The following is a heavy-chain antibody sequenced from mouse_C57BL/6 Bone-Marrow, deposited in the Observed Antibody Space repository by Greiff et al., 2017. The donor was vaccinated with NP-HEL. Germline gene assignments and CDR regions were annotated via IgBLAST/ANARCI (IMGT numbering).Heavy chain of an antibody. CDR2: ISYDGSN. J-gene: IGHJ3*01. V-gene: IGHV3-6*01. Sequence: EVQLQQSGPGLVKPSQSLSLTCSVTGYSITSGYYWNWIRQFPGNKLEWMGYISYDGSNNYNPSLKNRITITRDTSKNQFFLKLNSVTTEDTATYYCAREGCQQGRGFAYWGQGTLVTVSA. CDR3: AREGCQQGRGFAY. CDR1: GYSITSGYY. D-gene: IGHD3-3*01.